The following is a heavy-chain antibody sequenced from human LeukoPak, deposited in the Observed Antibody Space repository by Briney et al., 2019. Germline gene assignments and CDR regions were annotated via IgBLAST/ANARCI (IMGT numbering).Heavy chain of an antibody. J-gene: IGHJ4*02. Sequence: GGSLRLSCAASGLIFSNYWMSWFRQAPGKGLEWVANTKQDGSERYYVDSAKGRFTISRDNAKDSLYLQMNSLRAEDTGVYYCVRGHTILAYWGQGTLVTVSS. V-gene: IGHV3-7*01. CDR2: TKQDGSER. CDR1: GLIFSNYW. D-gene: IGHD3-3*01. CDR3: VRGHTILAY.